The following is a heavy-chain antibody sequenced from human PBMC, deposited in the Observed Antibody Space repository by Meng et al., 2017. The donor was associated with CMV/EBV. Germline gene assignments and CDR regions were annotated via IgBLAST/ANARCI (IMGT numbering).Heavy chain of an antibody. CDR1: GYTFTGYY. D-gene: IGHD3-3*01. CDR2: INPNSGGT. CDR3: ARDRNYDFWSGYYTGFDY. J-gene: IGHJ4*02. V-gene: IGHV1-2*02. Sequence: ASVTVSCKASGYTFTGYYMHWVRQAPGQGLEWMGWINPNSGGTNYAQKFQGRVTMTRDTSISTAYMELSRLRSDDTAVYYCARDRNYDFWSGYYTGFDYWGQGTLVTVSS.